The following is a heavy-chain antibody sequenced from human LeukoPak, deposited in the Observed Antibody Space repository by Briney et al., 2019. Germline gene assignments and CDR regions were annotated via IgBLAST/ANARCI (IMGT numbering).Heavy chain of an antibody. CDR1: GFTFSSYA. D-gene: IGHD3-10*01. CDR3: ARGGYGSGRSYWYFDL. J-gene: IGHJ2*01. Sequence: GGSLRLSCAASGFTFSSYAMSWVRQAPGKGLEWVSAISGSGGSTYYADSVKGRFTISRDNSKNTPYLQMNSLGAEDTAIYYCARGGYGSGRSYWYFDLWGRGTQVTVSS. V-gene: IGHV3-23*01. CDR2: ISGSGGST.